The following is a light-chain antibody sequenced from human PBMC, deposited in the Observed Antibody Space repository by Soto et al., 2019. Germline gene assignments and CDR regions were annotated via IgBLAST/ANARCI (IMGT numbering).Light chain of an antibody. J-gene: IGKJ3*01. CDR1: QDISNY. CDR3: QQYDNLPPFT. CDR2: DAS. V-gene: IGKV1-33*01. Sequence: DIQMTQSPSSLSASVGDRVTITCQASQDISNYLKWYQQKPGKAPKLMIYDASNLETGVPSRFSGSGSGTDFTFTISSLQPEDIATYYCQQYDNLPPFTFGPGPKVDIK.